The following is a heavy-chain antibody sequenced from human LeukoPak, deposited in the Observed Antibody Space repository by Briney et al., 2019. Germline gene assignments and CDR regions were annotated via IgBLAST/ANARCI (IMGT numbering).Heavy chain of an antibody. V-gene: IGHV1-18*01. D-gene: IGHD3-9*01. CDR3: ARDYDILTGYYPFDY. Sequence: ASVKVSCKASGYTFTSYGISWVRQAPGQGLEWMGWISAYNGNTNYAQKLQGRVTMTTDTSTSTAYMEPRSLRSDDTAVYYCARDYDILTGYYPFDYWGQGTLVTVSS. J-gene: IGHJ4*02. CDR2: ISAYNGNT. CDR1: GYTFTSYG.